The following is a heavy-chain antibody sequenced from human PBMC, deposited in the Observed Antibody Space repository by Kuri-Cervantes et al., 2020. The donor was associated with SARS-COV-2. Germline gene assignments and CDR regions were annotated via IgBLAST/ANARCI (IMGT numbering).Heavy chain of an antibody. CDR3: ARVSRPMTGPSGYYLDS. D-gene: IGHD3-9*01. V-gene: IGHV2-70*13. CDR2: IDWDDDK. CDR1: GFSLSTSGMC. J-gene: IGHJ4*02. Sequence: SGPTLVKPTQTLTLTCTFSGFSLSTSGMCVSWIRQPPGKALEWLALIDWDDDKYYNASLKPRLTISKDTSKNQVVLTMTNMDPVDTATYYCARVSRPMTGPSGYYLDSWGQGTLVTVSS.